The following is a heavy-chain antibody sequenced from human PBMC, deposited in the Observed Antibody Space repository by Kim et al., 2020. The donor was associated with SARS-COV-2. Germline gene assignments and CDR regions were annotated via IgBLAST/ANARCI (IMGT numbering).Heavy chain of an antibody. CDR3: ARDLYCSSTSCYVWNDAFDI. D-gene: IGHD2-2*01. CDR1: GFTFSSYS. Sequence: GGSLRLSCAASGFTFSSYSMNWVRQAPGKGLEWVSSISSSSSYIYYADSVKGRFTISRDNAKNSLYLQMNSLRAEDTAVYYCARDLYCSSTSCYVWNDAFDIWGQGTMVTVSS. J-gene: IGHJ3*02. V-gene: IGHV3-21*01. CDR2: ISSSSSYI.